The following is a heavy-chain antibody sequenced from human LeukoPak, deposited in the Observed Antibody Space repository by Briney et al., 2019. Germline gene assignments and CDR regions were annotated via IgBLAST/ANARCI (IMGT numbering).Heavy chain of an antibody. Sequence: GGSLRLSCAVSGFTFRSYAMICVRQAPGKGLEWVSLISGSGDNTLYVDSVKGRFTISRDNSKNTLYLQMNSLRAEDTAEYYCAKERSGWNFDYWGQGTLVTVSS. J-gene: IGHJ4*02. CDR3: AKERSGWNFDY. CDR2: ISGSGDNT. D-gene: IGHD6-19*01. CDR1: GFTFRSYA. V-gene: IGHV3-23*01.